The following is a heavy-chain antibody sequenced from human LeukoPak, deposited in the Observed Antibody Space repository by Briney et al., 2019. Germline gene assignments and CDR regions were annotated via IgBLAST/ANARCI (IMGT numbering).Heavy chain of an antibody. CDR3: ARPYCFSTNCYTIDP. D-gene: IGHD2-2*02. V-gene: IGHV5-51*01. Sequence: GESLKISCKGSGYSFTSYWIGWVRQMPGKGLEWMGIIYPGDSDTRYSSSFQGQVTISADKSISTAYLQWSSLKASDTAMYYCARPYCFSTNCYTIDPWGQGTLVTVSS. CDR1: GYSFTSYW. CDR2: IYPGDSDT. J-gene: IGHJ5*02.